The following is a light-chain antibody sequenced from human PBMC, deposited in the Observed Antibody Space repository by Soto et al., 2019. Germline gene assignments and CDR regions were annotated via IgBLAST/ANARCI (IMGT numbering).Light chain of an antibody. J-gene: IGKJ5*01. V-gene: IGKV3-15*01. CDR1: QSVSSN. CDR2: GAS. Sequence: EIVMTQSPATLSVSPGERATLCCRASQSVSSNLAWYQQKPGQAPRLLISGASTRATGIPARFSGSGSGTEFTLTISSLRKEDFAVHFRQHYHNLPSLPFRQGTRLEIK. CDR3: QHYHNLPSLP.